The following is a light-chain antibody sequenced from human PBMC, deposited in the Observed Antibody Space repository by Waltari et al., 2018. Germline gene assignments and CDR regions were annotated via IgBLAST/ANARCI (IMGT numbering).Light chain of an antibody. Sequence: QAALTQPPSMSASPGQSVTISCTGTSSDIGGYNSVSWYQQHPGKAPKLMSYEVSQRPSGVSDRFSGSKSGNTASLTISGLQAEDEADYYCSSYAGSNTGLFGGGTRLTVL. V-gene: IGLV2-8*01. J-gene: IGLJ2*01. CDR3: SSYAGSNTGL. CDR2: EVS. CDR1: SSDIGGYNS.